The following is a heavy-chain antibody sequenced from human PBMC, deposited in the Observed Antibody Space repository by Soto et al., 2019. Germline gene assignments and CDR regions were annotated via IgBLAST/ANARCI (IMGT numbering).Heavy chain of an antibody. CDR2: MNPNSGNT. V-gene: IGHV1-8*01. Sequence: ASVKVSCKASGYTFTSYDINWVRQATGQGLEWMGWMNPNSGNTGYAQKFQGRVTMTRNTSISTAYMELSSLRSEDTAVYYCASHITIFALHYYYSGMDVWGQGTTVTVSS. CDR1: GYTFTSYD. CDR3: ASHITIFALHYYYSGMDV. J-gene: IGHJ6*02. D-gene: IGHD3-3*01.